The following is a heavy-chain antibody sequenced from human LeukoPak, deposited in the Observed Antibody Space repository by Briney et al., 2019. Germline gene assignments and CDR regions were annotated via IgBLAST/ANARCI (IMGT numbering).Heavy chain of an antibody. D-gene: IGHD2-2*01. V-gene: IGHV3-74*01. Sequence: GGSLRLSCVASGFTSSGYWMNWVRQAPGKGLMWVSRIYTDDSGTSYAASVKGRFTISRDNAKNTLYLQMASLRGDDTAVYYCATGRSTLDYWGQGTLVSVSS. CDR1: GFTSSGYW. J-gene: IGHJ4*02. CDR2: IYTDDSGT. CDR3: ATGRSTLDY.